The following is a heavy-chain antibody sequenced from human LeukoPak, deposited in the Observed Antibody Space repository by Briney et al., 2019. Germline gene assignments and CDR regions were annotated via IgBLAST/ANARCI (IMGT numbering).Heavy chain of an antibody. J-gene: IGHJ5*02. D-gene: IGHD6-13*01. V-gene: IGHV1-69*13. CDR2: IIPIFGTA. CDR1: GGTFSSYA. CDR3: ARGGIAAARNWFDP. Sequence: GASVKVSCKASGGTFSSYAISWVRQAPGQGLEWMGGIIPIFGTANYAQKFQGRVTITADESTSTAYMELSSLRSEDTAVYYCARGGIAAARNWFDPWGQGTLVTVSS.